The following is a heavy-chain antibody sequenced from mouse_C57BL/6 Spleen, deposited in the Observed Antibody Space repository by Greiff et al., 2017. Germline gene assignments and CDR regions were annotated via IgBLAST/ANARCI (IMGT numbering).Heavy chain of an antibody. Sequence: EVHLVESGTVLARPGASVKMSCKTSGYTFTSYWMHWVKQRPGQGLEWIGAIYPGNSDTSYNQKFKGKAKLTAVTSASTAYMELSSLTNEDSAVYYCTRGYYDYDDRFAYWGQGTLVTVSA. D-gene: IGHD2-4*01. CDR2: IYPGNSDT. V-gene: IGHV1-5*01. CDR1: GYTFTSYW. CDR3: TRGYYDYDDRFAY. J-gene: IGHJ3*01.